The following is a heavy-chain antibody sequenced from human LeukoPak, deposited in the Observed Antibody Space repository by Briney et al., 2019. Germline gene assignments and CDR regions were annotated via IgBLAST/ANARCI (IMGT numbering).Heavy chain of an antibody. CDR3: AKFGVAAGTDYWYFDL. Sequence: GRSLRLSCVASGFTFSSYGMYWVRQAPGKGLERVAVVSYDGRYRYYADSVKGRFTISRDNSKSTLYLQMDSLRAEDTAVYYCAKFGVAAGTDYWYFDLWGRGTLVTVSS. CDR2: VSYDGRYR. D-gene: IGHD6-19*01. CDR1: GFTFSSYG. V-gene: IGHV3-30*18. J-gene: IGHJ2*01.